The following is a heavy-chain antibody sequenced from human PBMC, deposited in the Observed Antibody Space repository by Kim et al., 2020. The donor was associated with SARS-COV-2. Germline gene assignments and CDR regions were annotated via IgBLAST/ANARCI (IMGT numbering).Heavy chain of an antibody. V-gene: IGHV3-30*07. Sequence: DSVKGLFTISRDNSKNTLYLQMNSLRAEDTAVYYCARDLGLVPDNEGFDYWGQGTLVTVSS. CDR3: ARDLGLVPDNEGFDY. J-gene: IGHJ4*02. D-gene: IGHD2-2*01.